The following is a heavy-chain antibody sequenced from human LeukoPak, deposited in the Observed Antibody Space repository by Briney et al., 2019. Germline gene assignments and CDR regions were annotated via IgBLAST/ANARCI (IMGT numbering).Heavy chain of an antibody. J-gene: IGHJ6*02. CDR3: ARDLTYYDILTGYSNYYGMDV. V-gene: IGHV4-31*03. CDR2: IYYSGST. D-gene: IGHD3-9*01. Sequence: PSETLSLTCTVSGGSISSGGYYWSWIRQHPGKGLEWIGYIYYSGSTYYNPSLKSRVTISVDTSKNQFSLKLSSVTAADTAVYYCARDLTYYDILTGYSNYYGMDVWGQGTTVTVSS. CDR1: GGSISSGGYY.